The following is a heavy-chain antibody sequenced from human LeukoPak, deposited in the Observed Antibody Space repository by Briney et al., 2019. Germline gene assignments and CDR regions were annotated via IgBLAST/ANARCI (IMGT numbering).Heavy chain of an antibody. D-gene: IGHD3-10*01. Sequence: PSETLSLTCAVYGGSFSGYYWSWIRQPPGKGLEWIGAINHSGSTNYNPSLKSRVTISVDTSKNQFSLKLSSVTAADTAVYYCARSYGSGSYYTPGYWGQGTLVTVSS. J-gene: IGHJ4*02. CDR3: ARSYGSGSYYTPGY. V-gene: IGHV4-34*01. CDR2: INHSGST. CDR1: GGSFSGYY.